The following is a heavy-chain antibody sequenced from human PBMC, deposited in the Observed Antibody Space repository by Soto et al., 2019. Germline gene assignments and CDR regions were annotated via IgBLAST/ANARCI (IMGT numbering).Heavy chain of an antibody. Sequence: ASVKVSCKASGYSFTNNDVSWVRQATGQGLEWMGWMNPGSGDTGYAQKFQGRVTMTRDTSISTAYMELSRLRSDDTAVYYCARIPSPHIVAASQFSWGQGTLVTVSS. CDR3: ARIPSPHIVAASQFS. V-gene: IGHV1-8*01. CDR2: MNPGSGDT. CDR1: GYSFTNND. J-gene: IGHJ5*02. D-gene: IGHD5-12*01.